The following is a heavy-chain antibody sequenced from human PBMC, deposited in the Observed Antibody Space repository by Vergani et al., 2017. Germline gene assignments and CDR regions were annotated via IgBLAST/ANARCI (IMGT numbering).Heavy chain of an antibody. D-gene: IGHD2-15*01. CDR3: AGEIGYCSGGNGYSFGYFDY. CDR1: GFTFSRYS. Sequence: EVQLVESGGGLVKPGGSLRLSCAASGFTFSRYSMNWVRQAPGQGLEWVSSIRSSSSYIDYADSLKGRFTISRDNAKNSLYLQMNILIAEDTAVYYCAGEIGYCSGGNGYSFGYFDYWGQGTLVTVSS. V-gene: IGHV3-21*01. CDR2: IRSSSSYI. J-gene: IGHJ4*02.